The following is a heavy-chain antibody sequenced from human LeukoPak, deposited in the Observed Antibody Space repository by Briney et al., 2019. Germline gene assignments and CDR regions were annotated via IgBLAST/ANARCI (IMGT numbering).Heavy chain of an antibody. Sequence: GGSLRLSCAASGFTFSSYWMSWVRQAPGKGLEWVANIKQDGSEKYYVGSVKGRFTISRDNAKNSLYLQMNSLRAEDTAVYYCALYSSGFRDHYGMDVWGQGTTVTVSS. J-gene: IGHJ6*02. D-gene: IGHD3-22*01. CDR3: ALYSSGFRDHYGMDV. CDR1: GFTFSSYW. CDR2: IKQDGSEK. V-gene: IGHV3-7*01.